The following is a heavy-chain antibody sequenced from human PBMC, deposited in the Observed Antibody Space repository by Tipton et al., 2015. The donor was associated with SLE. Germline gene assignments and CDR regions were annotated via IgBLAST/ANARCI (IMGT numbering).Heavy chain of an antibody. Sequence: TLSLTCSVSGDSITSDNYYWIWIRQPAGKGLEWIGRVYSSGNTNYNPSLKSRVTISVDTSENQFSLKLSSVTAADTAVYYCARDKKAPSYYYYYMDVWGKGTTVTVSS. CDR3: ARDKKAPSYYYYYMDV. V-gene: IGHV4-61*02. CDR2: VYSSGNT. CDR1: GDSITSDNYY. J-gene: IGHJ6*03.